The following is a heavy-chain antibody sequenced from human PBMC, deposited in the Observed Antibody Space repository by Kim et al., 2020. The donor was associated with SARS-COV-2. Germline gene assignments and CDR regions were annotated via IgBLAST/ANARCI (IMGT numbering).Heavy chain of an antibody. V-gene: IGHV3-74*01. CDR1: GFTFSIYW. J-gene: IGHJ4*02. D-gene: IGHD6-19*01. CDR2: INSDGSST. Sequence: GGSLRLSCAASGFTFSIYWMHWVRQAPGKGLVWVSRINSDGSSTTYADSVTGRFTISRDNPKNTLYLQMNSLRPEDTAVYYCARVPNSNGWYGVYWGQGTLVPVSS. CDR3: ARVPNSNGWYGVY.